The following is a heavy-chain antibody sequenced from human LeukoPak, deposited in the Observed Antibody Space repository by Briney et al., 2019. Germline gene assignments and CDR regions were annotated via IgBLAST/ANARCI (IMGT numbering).Heavy chain of an antibody. CDR3: ASARHGDYVWDY. CDR1: GDSFTYW. D-gene: IGHD3-16*01. J-gene: IGHJ4*02. CDR2: IYSGDSHT. V-gene: IGHV5-51*01. Sequence: GESLKISCKGSGDSFTYWIGWVRQMPGKGLEWMGIIYSGDSHTKYSPSFQGRVTISVDKSITTAYLQWSSLEASDTAMYYCASARHGDYVWDYWGQGTLVTVSS.